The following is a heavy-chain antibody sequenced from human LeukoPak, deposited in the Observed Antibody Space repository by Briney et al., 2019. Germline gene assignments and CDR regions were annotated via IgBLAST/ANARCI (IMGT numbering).Heavy chain of an antibody. D-gene: IGHD2-2*01. CDR3: ARGDIVVVPAANLDY. J-gene: IGHJ4*02. V-gene: IGHV1-46*01. CDR2: INPSGGST. Sequence: ASVKVSCKASGYTFTDYYIHWVRQAPGQGLEWMGIINPSGGSTSYAQKFQGRVTMTRDTSTSTVYMELSSLRSEDTAVYYCARGDIVVVPAANLDYWGQGTLVTVSS. CDR1: GYTFTDYY.